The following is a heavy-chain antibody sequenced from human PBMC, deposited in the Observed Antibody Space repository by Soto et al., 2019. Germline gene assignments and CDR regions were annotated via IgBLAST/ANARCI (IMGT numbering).Heavy chain of an antibody. CDR1: GYTFTSYG. CDR2: ISAYNGNT. V-gene: IGHV1-18*01. J-gene: IGHJ6*02. CDR3: ARGYSSSWYAGLNYYYGMDV. D-gene: IGHD6-13*01. Sequence: QVQLVQSGAEVKKPGASVKVSCKASGYTFTSYGISWVRQAPGQGLEWMGWISAYNGNTNYAQKLQGRVTMTTDTSTRTAYMELRSLRSDDTAVYYCARGYSSSWYAGLNYYYGMDVWGQGTTVTVSS.